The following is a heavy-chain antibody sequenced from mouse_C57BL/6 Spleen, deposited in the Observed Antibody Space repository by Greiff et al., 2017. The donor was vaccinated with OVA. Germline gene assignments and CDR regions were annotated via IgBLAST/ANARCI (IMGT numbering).Heavy chain of an antibody. Sequence: EVMLVESGGGLVKPGGSLKLSCAASGFTFSSYTMSWVRQTPEKRLAWVATISGGGGNTYYPDSVKGRFTISRDNAKNTLYLQMSSLRSEDTALYYCARPQTAQATFAYWGQGTLVTVSA. V-gene: IGHV5-9*01. J-gene: IGHJ3*01. CDR1: GFTFSSYT. CDR3: ARPQTAQATFAY. CDR2: ISGGGGNT. D-gene: IGHD3-2*02.